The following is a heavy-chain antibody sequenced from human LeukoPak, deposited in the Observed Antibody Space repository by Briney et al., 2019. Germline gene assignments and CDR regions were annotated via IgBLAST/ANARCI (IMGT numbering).Heavy chain of an antibody. D-gene: IGHD6-13*01. Sequence: SETLSLTCAVYGGSFSGYYWSWIRQPPGKGLEWIGEINHSGSTNYNPSFKSLFSTSVDTSKNQFSLKLSSVTAADTAVYYCARGGGLYSSRKFDYWGQGTLVTVSS. CDR2: INHSGST. CDR1: GGSFSGYY. V-gene: IGHV4-34*01. CDR3: ARGGGLYSSRKFDY. J-gene: IGHJ4*02.